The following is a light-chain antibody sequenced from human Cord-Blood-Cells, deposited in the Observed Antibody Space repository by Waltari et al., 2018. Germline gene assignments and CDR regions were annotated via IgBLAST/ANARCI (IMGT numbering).Light chain of an antibody. CDR3: QQYGSSIT. J-gene: IGKJ3*01. Sequence: EIVLTQSPGTLSLSPEERATLSCRASQSVSSSYLAWYQQKPGQAPRLLIYGASSRATGIPDRFSGSGSGTDFTLTISRLEPEDFAVYYCQQYGSSITFGPGTKVDIK. CDR1: QSVSSSY. V-gene: IGKV3-20*01. CDR2: GAS.